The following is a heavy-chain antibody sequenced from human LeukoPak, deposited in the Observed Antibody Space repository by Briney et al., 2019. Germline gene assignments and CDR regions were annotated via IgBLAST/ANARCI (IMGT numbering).Heavy chain of an antibody. CDR3: AKQDSRYYDSGSSPFDY. CDR2: ISGSGGRT. Sequence: GGSLRLSCAASGFAFSTYAMSRVRQAPGKGLEWVSAISGSGGRTYYADSVKGRFTISRDNSKNTLYLQMNSLRVEDTAIYYCAKQDSRYYDSGSSPFDYWGQGTLVTVSS. V-gene: IGHV3-23*01. J-gene: IGHJ4*02. CDR1: GFAFSTYA. D-gene: IGHD3-10*01.